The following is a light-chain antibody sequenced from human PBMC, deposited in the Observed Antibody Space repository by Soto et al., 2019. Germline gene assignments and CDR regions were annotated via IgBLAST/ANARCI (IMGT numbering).Light chain of an antibody. J-gene: IGKJ2*01. CDR3: LQDYNYPLT. CDR1: QSVDNY. Sequence: IQMTQSPSSLSASVGDTVTLTCRASQSVDNYLKWYQQKPGKAPGLLIYAASTLQSRVPSRLSGSGSGTDFTLTITNPQPEDFATYYCLQDYNYPLTFGQGTKVDIK. CDR2: AAS. V-gene: IGKV1-6*01.